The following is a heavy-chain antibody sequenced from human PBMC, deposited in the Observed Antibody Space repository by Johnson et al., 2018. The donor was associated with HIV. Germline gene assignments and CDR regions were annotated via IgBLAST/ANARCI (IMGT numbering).Heavy chain of an antibody. CDR3: ARDLRFNRTVQGLIIFSGVFDM. V-gene: IGHV3-48*01. J-gene: IGHJ3*02. D-gene: IGHD3-10*01. Sequence: VQLVESGGGVVRPGRSLRLSCAASGFTFSSYSMNWVRQAPGKGLEWVSYISSSSSTIYYADSVKGRFTISRDNSKNTLYLQMNSLRREDTAVYSWARDLRFNRTVQGLIIFSGVFDMWGQGTVVSVSS. CDR2: ISSSSSTI. CDR1: GFTFSSYS.